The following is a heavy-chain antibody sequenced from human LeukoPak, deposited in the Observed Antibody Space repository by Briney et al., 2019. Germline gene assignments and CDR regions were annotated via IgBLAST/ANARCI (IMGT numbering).Heavy chain of an antibody. D-gene: IGHD6-13*01. CDR1: GFTFSSYS. CDR2: ISSSSSYI. Sequence: GGSLRLSCAASGFTFSSYSMNWVRQAPGKGLEWVSSISSSSSYIYYADSVKGRFTISRDNAKNSLYLQMNSLRAEDTAVYYCARAGSSSWYPSFFDYWGQGTLVTVSS. J-gene: IGHJ4*02. V-gene: IGHV3-21*01. CDR3: ARAGSSSWYPSFFDY.